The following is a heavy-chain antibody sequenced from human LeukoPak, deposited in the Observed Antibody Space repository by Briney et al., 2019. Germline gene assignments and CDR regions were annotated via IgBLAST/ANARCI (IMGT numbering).Heavy chain of an antibody. V-gene: IGHV4-34*01. CDR2: INHSGST. J-gene: IGHJ5*02. Sequence: SETLSLTCAVYGGSFSGYYWSWIRQPPGKGLEWIGEINHSGSTNYNPSLKSRVTISVDTSKNQFSLKLSSVTAADTAVYYCAKEDDFWSGSRFDPWGQGTLVTVSS. CDR1: GGSFSGYY. D-gene: IGHD3-3*01. CDR3: AKEDDFWSGSRFDP.